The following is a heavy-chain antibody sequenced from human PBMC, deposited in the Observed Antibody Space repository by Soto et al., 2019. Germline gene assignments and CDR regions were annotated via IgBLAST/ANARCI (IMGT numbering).Heavy chain of an antibody. V-gene: IGHV3-15*01. CDR3: TTAPFSFITLPGTSFLIGMDV. J-gene: IGHJ6*02. D-gene: IGHD3-10*01. Sequence: GGSLRLSCAVSGVTLSDAWMSWVRQAPGKGLEWVGHIKSNADGGATDYAAPVKGRFTVSRDDSRNTLYLQLNSLKTEDTAVYYCTTAPFSFITLPGTSFLIGMDVWGQGTTVTVSS. CDR2: IKSNADGGAT. CDR1: GVTLSDAW.